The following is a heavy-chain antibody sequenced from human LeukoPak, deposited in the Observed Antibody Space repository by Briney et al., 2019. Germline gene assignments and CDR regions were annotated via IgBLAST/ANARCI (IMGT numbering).Heavy chain of an antibody. CDR3: ARDGFGGDFLEYFQH. CDR2: ISSYNGNT. V-gene: IGHV1-18*01. CDR1: GYTFSTSG. Sequence: ASVKVSCKASGYTFSTSGISWVRQAPGQGLEWMGWISSYNGNTNYAQKLQGRVTMTTDTSTSTAYMELRSLRSDDTAVYYCARDGFGGDFLEYFQHWGQGTLVTVST. J-gene: IGHJ1*01. D-gene: IGHD2-21*02.